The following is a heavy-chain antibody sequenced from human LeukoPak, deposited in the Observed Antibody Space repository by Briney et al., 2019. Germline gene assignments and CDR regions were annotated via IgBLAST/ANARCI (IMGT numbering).Heavy chain of an antibody. CDR1: GFTFSSYA. CDR2: ISYDGTNK. D-gene: IGHD2-21*01. Sequence: GGSLRLSCAASGFTFSSYAMHWVRQAPGKGLEWVALISYDGTNKYYADSVKGRFTISRDNSKNTVYLQMNSLSAEDTAIYYCAKNGDRGAYCGGATCYPYYYYHMDVWGKGTTVTISS. J-gene: IGHJ6*03. V-gene: IGHV3-30*04. CDR3: AKNGDRGAYCGGATCYPYYYYHMDV.